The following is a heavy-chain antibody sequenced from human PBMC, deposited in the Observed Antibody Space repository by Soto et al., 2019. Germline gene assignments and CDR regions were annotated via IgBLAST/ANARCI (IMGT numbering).Heavy chain of an antibody. CDR1: GFTFGTYA. V-gene: IGHV3-23*01. D-gene: IGHD4-17*01. Sequence: EVQLLESGGGLVQPGGSLSLSCEASGFTFGTYAWIWVGQAPGRGLEWVSVITGSGGSTYYADSVKGRLTISRDTSKNTLFLQMNSLRAEDTAVYYCAKDRYGDYGGIDYWGQGTMVTVSS. J-gene: IGHJ4*02. CDR2: ITGSGGST. CDR3: AKDRYGDYGGIDY.